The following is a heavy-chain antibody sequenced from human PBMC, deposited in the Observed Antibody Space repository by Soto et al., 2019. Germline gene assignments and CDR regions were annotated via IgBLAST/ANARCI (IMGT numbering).Heavy chain of an antibody. CDR1: GFTFVAYV. CDR3: ARDGPHITIFGYGDY. Sequence: RHSCTASGFTFVAYVRHWVSKDQGKGLEWVAHISYDGNNKYYADSVKGRFTISRDNFKNTLYLQMSSLRTDDTAVYYCARDGPHITIFGYGDYWGQGNLVTVSS. J-gene: IGHJ4*02. CDR2: ISYDGNNK. D-gene: IGHD3-3*01. V-gene: IGHV3-30-3*01.